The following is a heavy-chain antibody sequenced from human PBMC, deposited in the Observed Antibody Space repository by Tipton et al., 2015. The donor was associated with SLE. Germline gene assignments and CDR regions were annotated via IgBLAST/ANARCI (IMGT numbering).Heavy chain of an antibody. CDR3: ARLNMATDH. J-gene: IGHJ4*02. D-gene: IGHD5-12*01. CDR2: VYHTGSA. Sequence: TLSLTCTVSGGSVSSSHYYWGWIRQPPGKGLEWIGSVYHTGSAFYNPSLKSRLSISVDTSMNQFSLRLSSVTAADTAVYYCARLNMATDHWGQGTLVTVSS. CDR1: GGSVSSSHYY. V-gene: IGHV4-39*07.